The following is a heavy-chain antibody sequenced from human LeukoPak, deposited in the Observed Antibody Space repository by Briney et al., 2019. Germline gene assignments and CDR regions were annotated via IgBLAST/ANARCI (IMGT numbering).Heavy chain of an antibody. CDR1: GGSFTNYY. CDR2: INHSGST. J-gene: IGHJ4*02. Sequence: SETLSLTCAVYGGSFTNYYWSWIRQPPGKGLEWIGEINHSGSTKYNPSLKSRVTISIDTSKNQLSLKLSSVTAADTAVYYCARGGSSSSYRLDYWGQGTLVTVSS. D-gene: IGHD6-6*01. V-gene: IGHV4-34*01. CDR3: ARGGSSSSYRLDY.